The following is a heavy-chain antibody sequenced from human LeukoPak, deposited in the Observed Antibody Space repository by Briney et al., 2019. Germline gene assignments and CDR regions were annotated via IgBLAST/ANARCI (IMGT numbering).Heavy chain of an antibody. D-gene: IGHD6-19*01. J-gene: IGHJ5*02. V-gene: IGHV1-2*02. CDR1: GYTFTGYY. Sequence: ASVKVSCKASGYTFTGYYMHWVRQAPGQGLEWMGWINPNSGGTNYAQKFQGRVTMTRDTSISTAYMELSRLRSDDTAVYYCARVGIAVAGLNWFDPWGQGTLVTVSS. CDR3: ARVGIAVAGLNWFDP. CDR2: INPNSGGT.